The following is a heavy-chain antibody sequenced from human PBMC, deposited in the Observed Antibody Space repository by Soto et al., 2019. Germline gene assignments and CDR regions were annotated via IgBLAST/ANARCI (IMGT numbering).Heavy chain of an antibody. V-gene: IGHV1-18*01. D-gene: IGHD6-19*01. CDR2: ISAYNGNT. CDR1: GYTFTSYG. J-gene: IGHJ3*02. CDR3: ARGGVAGMRRGDAFDI. Sequence: ASVKVSCKASGYTFTSYGISWVRQAPGQGLEWMGWISAYNGNTNYAQKLQGRVTMTTDTSTSTAYMELRSLRSDDTAVFFCARGGVAGMRRGDAFDIWGQGTMVTVSS.